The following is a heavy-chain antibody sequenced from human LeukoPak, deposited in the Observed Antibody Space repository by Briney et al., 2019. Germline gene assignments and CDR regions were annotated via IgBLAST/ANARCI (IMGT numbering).Heavy chain of an antibody. J-gene: IGHJ4*02. CDR1: GFTFSDYY. V-gene: IGHV3-11*05. CDR3: ARVGGGYDLGY. Sequence: GGSLRLSCAASGFTFSDYYMSWIRQAPGKGLECVSYISSSGSYTNYADPVKGRFTISRDNAKNSLYLQMNSLRAEDSAVYYCARVGGGYDLGYWGQGTLVTVSS. D-gene: IGHD5-12*01. CDR2: ISSSGSYT.